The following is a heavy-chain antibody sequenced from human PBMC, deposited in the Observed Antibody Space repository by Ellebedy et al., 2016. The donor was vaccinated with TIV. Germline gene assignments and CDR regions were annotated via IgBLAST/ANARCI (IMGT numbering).Heavy chain of an antibody. D-gene: IGHD6-13*01. J-gene: IGHJ4*02. Sequence: ASVKVSCKASGYTFTAYHIHWVRQAPGQGLEWMGWIYPYNGDTNYAQKFQGRVTMTRDTSISTGYMGLSGLKSDDTAVYYCAALPYISTSSAYWGQGTLVTVSS. CDR2: IYPYNGDT. CDR3: AALPYISTSSAY. CDR1: GYTFTAYH. V-gene: IGHV1-2*02.